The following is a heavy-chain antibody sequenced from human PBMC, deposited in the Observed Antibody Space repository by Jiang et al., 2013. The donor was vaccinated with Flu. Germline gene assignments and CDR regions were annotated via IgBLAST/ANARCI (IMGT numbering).Heavy chain of an antibody. J-gene: IGHJ6*02. CDR2: IYYSGST. D-gene: IGHD2-15*01. CDR1: GGSISSYY. Sequence: GPGLVKPSETLSLTCTVSGGSISSYYWSWIRQPPGKGLEWIGYIYYSGSTNYNPSLKSRVTISVDTSKNQFSLKLSSVTAADTAVYYCARLMAQCSGGSCYYYYGMDVWGQGTTVTVSS. V-gene: IGHV4-59*08. CDR3: ARLMAQCSGGSCYYYYGMDV.